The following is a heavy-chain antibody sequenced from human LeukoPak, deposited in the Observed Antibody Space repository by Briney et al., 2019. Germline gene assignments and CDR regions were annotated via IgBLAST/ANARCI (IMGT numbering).Heavy chain of an antibody. D-gene: IGHD3-3*01. CDR3: ARVLEWDLYFDY. V-gene: IGHV4-59*12. J-gene: IGHJ4*02. CDR1: GGSISSYY. CDR2: IFYSGST. Sequence: SETLSLTCTVSGGSISSYYWSCIRQPPGKGLEWIGYIFYSGSTNYNPSLKSRVTMSVDTSRNHFSLKLTSVTAADTAVYYCARVLEWDLYFDYWGQGTLVTVSS.